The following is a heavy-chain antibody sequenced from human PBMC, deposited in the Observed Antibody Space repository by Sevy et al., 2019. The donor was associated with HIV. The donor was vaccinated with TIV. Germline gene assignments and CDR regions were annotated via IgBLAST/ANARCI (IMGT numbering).Heavy chain of an antibody. CDR3: ARDRHPKPIIVIITTYYYGMDV. CDR1: GFRFSNYA. CDR2: ISYDGYNK. V-gene: IGHV3-30*03. Sequence: GGSLRLSCAASGFRFSNYAMHWVRQAPGKGLEWMAVISYDGYNKYYADSVKGRFTISRDNSKNTLYLQMNSLRPEDTAVYYCARDRHPKPIIVIITTYYYGMDVWGQGTTVTVSS. D-gene: IGHD3-22*01. J-gene: IGHJ6*02.